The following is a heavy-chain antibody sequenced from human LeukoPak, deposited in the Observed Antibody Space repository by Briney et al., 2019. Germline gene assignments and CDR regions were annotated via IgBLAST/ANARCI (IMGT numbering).Heavy chain of an antibody. CDR2: IFYSGST. Sequence: PSETVSLTCTVSGGSISSDSYSWGWIRQPPGRGLEWIGDIFYSGSTYYNPSLKSRVTISVDTSNNQFSLKLSSVTAADTAVYYCARRTRGGGEPYYYYYMDVWGKGTTVTVSS. V-gene: IGHV4-39*01. D-gene: IGHD3-10*01. CDR1: GGSISSDSYS. J-gene: IGHJ6*03. CDR3: ARRTRGGGEPYYYYYMDV.